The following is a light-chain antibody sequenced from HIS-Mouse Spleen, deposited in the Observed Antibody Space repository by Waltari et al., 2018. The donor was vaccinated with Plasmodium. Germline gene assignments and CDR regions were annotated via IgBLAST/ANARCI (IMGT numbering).Light chain of an antibody. CDR3: QAWNSSTAV. J-gene: IGLJ3*02. CDR1: NLGDKY. Sequence: SYELTQPPSVSVSPGQTASITCSGDNLGDKYACWYQQKPGQSPVLVIYQDSKRPAGISERFFGSNSGNTATLTISGTQAMDEADYYCQAWNSSTAVFGGGTKLTVL. CDR2: QDS. V-gene: IGLV3-1*01.